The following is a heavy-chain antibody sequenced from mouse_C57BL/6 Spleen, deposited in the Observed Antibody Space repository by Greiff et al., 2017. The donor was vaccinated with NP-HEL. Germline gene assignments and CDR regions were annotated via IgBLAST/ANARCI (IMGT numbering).Heavy chain of an antibody. CDR1: GFTFSSYA. D-gene: IGHD3-3*01. Sequence: EVKLMESGGGLVKPGGSLKLSCAASGFTFSSYAMSWVRQTPDKRLEWVATISDGGSYTYYPDNVKGRFTISRDNAKNNLYLQMSHLKSEDTAMYYCARDGQNYFDYWGQGTTLTVSS. CDR3: ARDGQNYFDY. V-gene: IGHV5-4*01. J-gene: IGHJ2*01. CDR2: ISDGGSYT.